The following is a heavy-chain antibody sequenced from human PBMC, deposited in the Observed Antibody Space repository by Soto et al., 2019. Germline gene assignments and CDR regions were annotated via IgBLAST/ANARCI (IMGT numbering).Heavy chain of an antibody. CDR3: ASAQQVSGPSQQPPEL. CDR1: SGAFSGYY. CDR2: ISQSGST. J-gene: IGHJ4*02. Sequence: SETLSLTFSIYSGAFSGYYWSWIRQPPGKGLEWIGEISQSGSTNYSPSLKSRVSISIDTSMKQLSLNLASVSAADTAVYYCASAQQVSGPSQQPPELWGPATLLTVSS. D-gene: IGHD6-25*01. V-gene: IGHV4-34*01.